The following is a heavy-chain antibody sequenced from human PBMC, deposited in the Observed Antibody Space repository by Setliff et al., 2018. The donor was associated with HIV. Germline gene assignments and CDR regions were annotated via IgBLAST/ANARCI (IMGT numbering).Heavy chain of an antibody. CDR1: GYSISSDYC. D-gene: IGHD6-19*01. CDR3: VRGPQWLVQKGRVYYFDY. J-gene: IGHJ4*02. Sequence: SETLSLTCGASGYSISSDYCWGWIRQPPGKGLEWIGSIYHNGITYYNPSLKSRVTISVDTSKNQFSLKLSSVTAADTAVYFCVRGPQWLVQKGRVYYFDYWGQGALVTVSS. CDR2: IYHNGIT. V-gene: IGHV4-38-2*01.